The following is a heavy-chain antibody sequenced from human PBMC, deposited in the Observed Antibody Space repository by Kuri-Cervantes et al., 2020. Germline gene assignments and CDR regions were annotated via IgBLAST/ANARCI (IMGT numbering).Heavy chain of an antibody. CDR1: EFIFRDYY. V-gene: IGHV3-11*04. J-gene: IGHJ4*02. D-gene: IGHD2-15*01. Sequence: GESLKISCAASEFIFRDYYMTWIRQAPGKGLEWVSYISSSGDIIYYADSVKGRFTIFRDNAKNSLFLQMNSLRAEDTAVYYCARAYCNTGSCSITGAAGYWGQGTLVTVSS. CDR2: ISSSGDII. CDR3: ARAYCNTGSCSITGAAGY.